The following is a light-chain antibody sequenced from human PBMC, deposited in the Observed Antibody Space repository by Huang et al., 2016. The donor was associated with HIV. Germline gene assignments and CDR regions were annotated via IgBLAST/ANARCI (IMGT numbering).Light chain of an antibody. Sequence: DIQMTQSPSSLSASIGDRVTITCQSNQDISNHLNWYKQRPGKAPNFLIPDVSNFKIGVPSRFSGNGSGTHFTFTITSLQPEDIGTYYCQQYNDVPLTFGGGTKVNIK. CDR2: DVS. J-gene: IGKJ4*01. CDR1: QDISNH. CDR3: QQYNDVPLT. V-gene: IGKV1-33*01.